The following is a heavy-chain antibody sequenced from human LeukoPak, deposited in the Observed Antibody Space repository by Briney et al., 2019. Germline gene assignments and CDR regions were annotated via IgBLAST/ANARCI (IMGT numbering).Heavy chain of an antibody. CDR1: AFTFSTYG. D-gene: IGHD6-13*01. CDR3: AKDRPTVYSSSWLHFLDS. CDR2: ISGSGGST. V-gene: IGHV3-23*01. Sequence: GGTLRLTCAASAFTFSTYGMIWVRQAPGKGLEWVSGISGSGGSTYVADSVKGRFTVSRDNSKNTLYLQMNSLRADDTAVYYCAKDRPTVYSSSWLHFLDSWGQGTLVTVSS. J-gene: IGHJ4*02.